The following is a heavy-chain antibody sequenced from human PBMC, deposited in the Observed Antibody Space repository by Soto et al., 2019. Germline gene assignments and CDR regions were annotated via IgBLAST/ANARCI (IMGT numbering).Heavy chain of an antibody. V-gene: IGHV3-43D*04. D-gene: IGHD3-22*01. Sequence: GGSLRLSCAASGFTFDDYAMHWVRQAPWKGLEWVSLISWDGGSTYYADSVKGRFTISRDNSKNSLYLQMNSLRAEDTALYYCAKDSGYYDSSGYYYHYWYFDLWGRGTLVTVS. J-gene: IGHJ2*01. CDR1: GFTFDDYA. CDR3: AKDSGYYDSSGYYYHYWYFDL. CDR2: ISWDGGST.